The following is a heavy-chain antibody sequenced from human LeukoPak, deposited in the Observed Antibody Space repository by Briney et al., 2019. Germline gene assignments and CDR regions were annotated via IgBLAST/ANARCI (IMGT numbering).Heavy chain of an antibody. J-gene: IGHJ2*01. Sequence: SETLSLTCTVSGGSISSYYWSWIRQPPGKGLKWIGNIYHSGTIYYNSSLKSRVAISVDTSKNQFSLKLSSVTAADTAVYYCARNSKEYWHFDLWGRGILVTVSS. CDR2: IYHSGTI. CDR3: ARNSKEYWHFDL. CDR1: GGSISSYY. V-gene: IGHV4-59*04. D-gene: IGHD2-21*01.